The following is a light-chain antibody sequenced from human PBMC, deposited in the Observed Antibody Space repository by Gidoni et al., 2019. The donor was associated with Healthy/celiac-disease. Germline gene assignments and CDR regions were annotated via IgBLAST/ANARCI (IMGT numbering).Light chain of an antibody. CDR3: QQYGSSPPMYT. Sequence: EIVLTQSPGTLSLSPGERAILSCRASQSVSSSYLAWYQQKPGQAPRLLIYGASSRATGIPDRFSGSGSGTDFTLTISRLEPEDFAVYYCQQYGSSPPMYTFXQXTKLEIK. J-gene: IGKJ2*01. CDR2: GAS. CDR1: QSVSSSY. V-gene: IGKV3-20*01.